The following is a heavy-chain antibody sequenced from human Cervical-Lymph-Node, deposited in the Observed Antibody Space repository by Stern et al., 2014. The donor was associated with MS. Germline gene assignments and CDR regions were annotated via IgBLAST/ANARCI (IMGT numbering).Heavy chain of an antibody. D-gene: IGHD3-22*01. Sequence: QDQLVQSGAEVKKPGSSVTVSCKASGGTFSNHAITWVRQAPGRGLEWMGDTNPIFGSTNYAQKFQGRVTMTADESTATAYMELTSLRSDDTAVYYCAGDRHSSGFDHWGQGTLVTVSS. J-gene: IGHJ4*02. V-gene: IGHV1-69*12. CDR3: AGDRHSSGFDH. CDR2: TNPIFGST. CDR1: GGTFSNHA.